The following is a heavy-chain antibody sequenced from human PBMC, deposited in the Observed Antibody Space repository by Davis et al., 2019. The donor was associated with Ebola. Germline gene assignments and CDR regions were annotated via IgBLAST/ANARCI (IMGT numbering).Heavy chain of an antibody. CDR3: VKVSIASTTPAY. J-gene: IGHJ4*02. D-gene: IGHD6-6*01. Sequence: PGGSLRLSCVASGYSFSSHGIHWVRQAPGKGLEWVAFIRYDGTNKYYADSVKGRFTISRDNSKNTVFLQMNSLRTEDTAMFYCVKVSIASTTPAYWGQGTLVTVSS. CDR1: GYSFSSHG. CDR2: IRYDGTNK. V-gene: IGHV3-30*02.